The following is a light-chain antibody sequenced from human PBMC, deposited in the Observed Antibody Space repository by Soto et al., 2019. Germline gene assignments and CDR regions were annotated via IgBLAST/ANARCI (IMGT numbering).Light chain of an antibody. Sequence: QSVLTQPASVSGSPGQSITISCTGTSSDVGGYTYVSWYQHHPGKAPKLMIYDVSNRPSGVSNRFSGSKSGNTASLTISGLQAEDEAAYYCSSYTTSSAYLVFGGGTKLTVL. CDR3: SSYTTSSAYLV. CDR1: SSDVGGYTY. V-gene: IGLV2-14*03. CDR2: DVS. J-gene: IGLJ2*01.